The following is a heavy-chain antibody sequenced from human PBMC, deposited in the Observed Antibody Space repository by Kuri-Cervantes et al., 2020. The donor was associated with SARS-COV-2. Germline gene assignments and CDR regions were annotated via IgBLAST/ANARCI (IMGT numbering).Heavy chain of an antibody. CDR2: IYYSGST. CDR3: ARVRVAAAGSNWLDP. D-gene: IGHD6-13*01. Sequence: ESLKISCTVSGGSISSYYWSWIRQPPGKGLEWIGYIYYSGSTNYNPSLKSRVTISVDTSKNQFSLKLSSVTAADTAVYYCARVRVAAAGSNWLDPWGQGTLVTVSS. J-gene: IGHJ5*02. CDR1: GGSISSYY. V-gene: IGHV4-59*08.